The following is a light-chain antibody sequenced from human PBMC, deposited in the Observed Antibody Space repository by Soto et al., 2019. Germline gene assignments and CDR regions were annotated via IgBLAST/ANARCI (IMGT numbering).Light chain of an antibody. Sequence: QSVLTQRPSASGSPGQSVTIPCTGTSSDVGGYNSVSWYQQHPGKVPKLMIYEVSKRPSGVPDRFSGSKSGNTASLTVSGLQAEDEADYYCSSYAGSNNLVFGGGTKLTVL. CDR2: EVS. CDR1: SSDVGGYNS. V-gene: IGLV2-8*01. J-gene: IGLJ2*01. CDR3: SSYAGSNNLV.